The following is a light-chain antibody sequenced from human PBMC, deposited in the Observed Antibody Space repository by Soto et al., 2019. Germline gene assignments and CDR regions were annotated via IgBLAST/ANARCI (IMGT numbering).Light chain of an antibody. CDR3: QQYNNWPGT. J-gene: IGKJ1*01. CDR1: QSVSNY. V-gene: IGKV3-11*01. Sequence: EIVLTQSPATLSLSPGETATLSCRASQSVSNYLAWYRQKPGQAPRLLIYDASNRATGIPARFYGSGSGTEFTLTISSLQSEDFAVYYCQQYNNWPGTFGQGTKVDIK. CDR2: DAS.